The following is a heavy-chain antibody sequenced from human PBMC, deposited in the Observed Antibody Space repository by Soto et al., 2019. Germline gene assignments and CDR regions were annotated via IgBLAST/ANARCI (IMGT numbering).Heavy chain of an antibody. D-gene: IGHD6-19*01. J-gene: IGHJ4*02. CDR2: ISYDGSNK. V-gene: IGHV3-30-3*01. CDR3: AREFQAVAGRGRLDY. Sequence: GGSLRLSCAASGFTFSSYAMHWVRQAPGKGLEWVAVISYDGSNKYYADSVKGRFTISRDNSKNTLYLQMNSLRAEDTAVYYCAREFQAVAGRGRLDYWGQGTLVTVSS. CDR1: GFTFSSYA.